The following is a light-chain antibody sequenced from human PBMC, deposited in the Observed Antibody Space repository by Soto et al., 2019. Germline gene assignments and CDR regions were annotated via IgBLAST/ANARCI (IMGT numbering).Light chain of an antibody. V-gene: IGLV2-14*01. Sequence: QSALTQPASVSGSPGQSITISCTGTSSDVGGYKYVSWHQLHPGKAPKLILFEVNKRPSGVSGRFSGSKSGNTASLTISGLQAEDEADYYCCSFTSSNTHVFGTGTKVTVL. CDR3: CSFTSSNTHV. CDR1: SSDVGGYKY. CDR2: EVN. J-gene: IGLJ1*01.